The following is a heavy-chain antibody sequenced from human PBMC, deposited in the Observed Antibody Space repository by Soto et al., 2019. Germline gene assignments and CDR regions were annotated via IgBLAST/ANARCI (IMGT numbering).Heavy chain of an antibody. J-gene: IGHJ4*02. CDR3: AKDWGGDYSDY. Sequence: EVQLLESGGGLVQPGGSLRLSCAASGFTFSTYAMSWVRQAPGKGLEWVSSISASGGSTFYADSVKGRFSISRDNSKNTLYVQMNRLRAEDTAVYYCAKDWGGDYSDYWGQGTLVTVSS. CDR2: ISASGGST. CDR1: GFTFSTYA. D-gene: IGHD3-16*01. V-gene: IGHV3-23*01.